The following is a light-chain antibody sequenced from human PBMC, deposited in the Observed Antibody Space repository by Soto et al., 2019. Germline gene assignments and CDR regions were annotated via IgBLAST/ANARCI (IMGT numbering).Light chain of an antibody. V-gene: IGKV3-20*01. J-gene: IGKJ3*01. CDR3: QHDCTPLFT. CDR2: GAS. CDR1: QSVTNNF. Sequence: IVLTQSPGTLSLSPGERATLSCGASQSVTNNFLAWYQQKPGQAPRLLIYGASSRATGVPDRFSGSGSGTDFTLTISRLEPGAFAVYYCQHDCTPLFTFGPGTKVDIK.